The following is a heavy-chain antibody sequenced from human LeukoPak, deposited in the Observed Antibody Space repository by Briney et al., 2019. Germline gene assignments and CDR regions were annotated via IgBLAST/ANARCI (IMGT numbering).Heavy chain of an antibody. CDR3: AREGSTSSRFLPLDS. J-gene: IGHJ4*02. CDR2: INPNSGGT. CDR1: GYIFTDYY. V-gene: IGHV1-2*06. Sequence: ASVKVSCKASGYIFTDYYMHWVRQAPGQELGWMGRINPNSGGTDYAQNFQGRATMTRDTSISTAYMELTRLRSDDTAVYFCAREGSTSSRFLPLDSWGQGTLVTVSS. D-gene: IGHD2-2*01.